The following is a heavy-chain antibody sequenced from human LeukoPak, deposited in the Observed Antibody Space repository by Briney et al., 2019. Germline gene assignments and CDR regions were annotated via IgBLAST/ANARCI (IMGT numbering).Heavy chain of an antibody. CDR2: IYSGGST. CDR3: AKAEGVVPAAYFDY. CDR1: GFTVSSNY. J-gene: IGHJ4*02. D-gene: IGHD2-2*01. V-gene: IGHV3-53*05. Sequence: PGGSLRLSCAASGFTVSSNYMSWVRQAPGKGLEWVSVIYSGGSTYYADSVKGPFTISRDNAKNSLYLQMNSLRAEDTALYYCAKAEGVVPAAYFDYWGQGTLVTVSS.